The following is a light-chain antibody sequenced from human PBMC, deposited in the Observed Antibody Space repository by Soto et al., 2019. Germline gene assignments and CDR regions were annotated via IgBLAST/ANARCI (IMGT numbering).Light chain of an antibody. J-gene: IGKJ1*01. CDR1: QSVSSN. CDR3: QHYVTSLTT. CDR2: GAS. Sequence: EIVMTQSPATLSVSPGERATLSCRASQSVSSNLAWYQQKPGQAPRLLIYGASTRATGIPATFSGSGSGTEFTLTISSLQSEDFAVYYCQHYVTSLTTFGQGTKVEVK. V-gene: IGKV3-15*01.